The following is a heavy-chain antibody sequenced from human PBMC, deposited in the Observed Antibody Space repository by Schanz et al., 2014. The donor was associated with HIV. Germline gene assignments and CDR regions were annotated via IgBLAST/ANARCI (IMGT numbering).Heavy chain of an antibody. CDR3: ARGGVTDRFDH. CDR1: GFTFSNYA. J-gene: IGHJ4*02. CDR2: ISYDGNNK. V-gene: IGHV3-30-3*01. Sequence: QVQLVESGGSLVKPGGSLRLSCAVSGFTFSNYAIHWVRQAPGKGLEWVAVISYDGNNKYYADSVKGRFTISRDNSKNTLYLQMNSLRAEDTAVYYCARGGVTDRFDHWGQGTLVTVSS. D-gene: IGHD2-21*02.